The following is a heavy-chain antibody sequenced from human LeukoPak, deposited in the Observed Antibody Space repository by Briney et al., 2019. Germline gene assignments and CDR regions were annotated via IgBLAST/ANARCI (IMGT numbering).Heavy chain of an antibody. CDR3: HIQQTYDSSGYYYS. V-gene: IGHV1-69*04. CDR2: IIPILGIA. D-gene: IGHD3-22*01. Sequence: SVKVSCKASGGTFSSYAISWVRPAPGQGLEWMGRIIPILGIANYAQKFQGRVTITADKSTSTAYMELSSLRSEDTAVYYCHIQQTYDSSGYYYSWGQGTLVTVSS. CDR1: GGTFSSYA. J-gene: IGHJ4*02.